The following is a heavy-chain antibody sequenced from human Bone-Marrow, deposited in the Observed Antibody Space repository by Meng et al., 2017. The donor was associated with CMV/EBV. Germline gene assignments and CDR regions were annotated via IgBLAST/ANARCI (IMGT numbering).Heavy chain of an antibody. CDR2: IRYDGSNK. CDR3: AKDLRHSSSWYSDAFDI. CDR1: GFTFGDYA. Sequence: GGSLRLSCTASGFTFGDYAMSWVRQAPGKGLEWVAFIRYDGSNKYYADSVKGRFTISRDNSKNTLYLQMNSLRAEDTAVYYCAKDLRHSSSWYSDAFDIWGQGTMVTVSS. V-gene: IGHV3-30*02. D-gene: IGHD6-13*01. J-gene: IGHJ3*02.